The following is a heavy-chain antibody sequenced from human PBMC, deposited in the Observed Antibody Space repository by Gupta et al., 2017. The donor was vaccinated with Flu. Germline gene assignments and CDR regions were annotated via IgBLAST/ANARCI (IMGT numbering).Heavy chain of an antibody. CDR2: IYYSGST. D-gene: IGHD3-22*01. J-gene: IGHJ3*02. Sequence: QVQLQESGPGLVKPPETLSLTCTVSGGSISSYYWSWIRQPPGKGLEWIGYIYYSGSTNYNPALKSRVTISVDTSKNQFSLKLRSVTAADTAVYYCASGGSSGFDAFDIWGQGTMVTVYS. CDR3: ASGGSSGFDAFDI. CDR1: GGSISSYY. V-gene: IGHV4-59*01.